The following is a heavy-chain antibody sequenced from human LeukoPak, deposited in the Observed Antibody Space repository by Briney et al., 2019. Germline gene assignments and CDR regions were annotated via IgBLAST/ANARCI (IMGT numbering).Heavy chain of an antibody. CDR1: GYTXTNYY. CDR2: INPTGGSS. J-gene: IGHJ5*01. V-gene: IGHV1-46*01. D-gene: IGHD3-22*01. CDR3: ARGPHDGSGWYEF. Sequence: GASVKVSCKASGYTXTNYYMHWVRQAPGQGLEWMGIINPTGGSSSYAQKFQGRVTMTRDTSTSTVYMELSSLRSEDTAVYFCARGPHDGSGWYEFWGQGTLVTVSS.